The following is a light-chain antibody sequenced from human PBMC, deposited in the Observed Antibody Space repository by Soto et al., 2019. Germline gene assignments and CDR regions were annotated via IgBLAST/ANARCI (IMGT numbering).Light chain of an antibody. Sequence: IRMTQSPSSLSASIGDRVTITCRASQGIGRYVAWYQQMPGKAPNLLIYATASVQSGVPSRFSGSGTATDFTLTIRGLQPEDFATYYCQQYSAYPPTFGGGTKVDIK. J-gene: IGKJ4*01. CDR1: QGIGRY. CDR2: ATA. V-gene: IGKV1-8*01. CDR3: QQYSAYPPT.